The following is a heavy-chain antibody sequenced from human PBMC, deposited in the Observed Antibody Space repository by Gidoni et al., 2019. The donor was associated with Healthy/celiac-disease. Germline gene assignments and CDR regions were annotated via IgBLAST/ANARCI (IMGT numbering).Heavy chain of an antibody. CDR2: ISYDGSNK. D-gene: IGHD4-4*01. Sequence: GSLRLSCAASGFTFSSYAMHWVRQAPGKGLEWVAVISYDGSNKYYADSVKGRFTISRDNSKNTLYLQMNSLRAEDTAVYYCARGTYSNYGYTDAFDIWGQGTMVTVSS. CDR1: GFTFSSYA. J-gene: IGHJ3*02. CDR3: ARGTYSNYGYTDAFDI. V-gene: IGHV3-30-3*01.